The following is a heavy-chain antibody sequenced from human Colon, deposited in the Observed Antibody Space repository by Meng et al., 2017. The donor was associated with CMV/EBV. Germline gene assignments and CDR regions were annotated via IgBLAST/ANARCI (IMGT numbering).Heavy chain of an antibody. J-gene: IGHJ4*02. CDR1: GYSFTGHW. CDR3: ARGGLADFDY. V-gene: IGHV5-51*01. Sequence: TVSCKGSGYSFTGHWIAWVRQTPGKGLEWMGIIYPADSDTRYSPSFQGHVTISADKSISTAYLQWSSLKASDTAMYYCARGGLADFDYWGQGALVTVSS. CDR2: IYPADSDT. D-gene: IGHD3-16*01.